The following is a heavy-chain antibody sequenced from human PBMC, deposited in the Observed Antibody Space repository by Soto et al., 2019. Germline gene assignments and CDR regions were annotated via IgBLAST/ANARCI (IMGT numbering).Heavy chain of an antibody. D-gene: IGHD7-27*01. CDR3: VRDLLGSGGHFDY. V-gene: IGHV3-33*01. J-gene: IGHJ4*02. CDR2: IWYDGSNT. Sequence: PGGSLRLSCAASGFIFSSFGMHWVRQAPGKGLEWVAHIWYDGSNTYYADSVKGRFTVSRDNPRNTLYLQMNSLRAEDTAVYYCVRDLLGSGGHFDYWGQGAPVTVSS. CDR1: GFIFSSFG.